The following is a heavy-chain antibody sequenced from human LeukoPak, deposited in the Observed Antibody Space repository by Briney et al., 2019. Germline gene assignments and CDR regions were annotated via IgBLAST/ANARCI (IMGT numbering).Heavy chain of an antibody. V-gene: IGHV4-59*01. D-gene: IGHD2-21*01. J-gene: IGHJ4*02. CDR2: IYYSGSS. CDR1: GESISGFY. Sequence: SETLSLTCTVSGESISGFYWTWIRQPPGKGLEWIGYIYYSGSSNYNPSLKSRVTISVDTSKNQFSLKLSSVTAADTAVYYCARGVVIAPQTFDYWGQGTLVTVSS. CDR3: ARGVVIAPQTFDY.